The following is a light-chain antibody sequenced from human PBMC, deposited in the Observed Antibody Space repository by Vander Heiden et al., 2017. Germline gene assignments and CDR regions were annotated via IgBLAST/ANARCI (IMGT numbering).Light chain of an antibody. CDR3: NSRDSSGNHP. CDR1: SLRSYY. Sequence: SSELTQDPAVSVALGQTVRLPCQGDSLRSYYASWYQQKPGQAPVLVIYGKNNRPSGIPDRFSGSSSGNTASLTITGAQAEDEADYYCNSRDSSGNHPFGGGTKLTVL. CDR2: GKN. J-gene: IGLJ2*01. V-gene: IGLV3-19*01.